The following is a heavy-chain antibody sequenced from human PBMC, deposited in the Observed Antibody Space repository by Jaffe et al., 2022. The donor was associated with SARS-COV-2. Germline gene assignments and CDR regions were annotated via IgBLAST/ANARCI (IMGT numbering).Heavy chain of an antibody. CDR3: ARRTYYYGSGRYFDY. D-gene: IGHD3-10*01. CDR1: GGSFSGYY. CDR2: INHSGST. J-gene: IGHJ4*02. Sequence: QVQLQQWGAGLLKPSETLSLTCAVYGGSFSGYYWSWIRQPPGKGLEWIGEINHSGSTNYNPSLKSRVTISVDTSKNQFSLKLSSVTAADTAVYYCARRTYYYGSGRYFDYWGQGTLVTVSS. V-gene: IGHV4-34*01.